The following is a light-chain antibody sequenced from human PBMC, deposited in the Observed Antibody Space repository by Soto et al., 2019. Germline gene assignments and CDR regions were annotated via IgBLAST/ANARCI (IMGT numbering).Light chain of an antibody. CDR1: QSISSY. Sequence: DIQMTQSPSSLSASVGDRVTITCRASQSISSYLNWYQQKPGKAPKLLIYTASTLQSGVPSRFRGSRSGTDFTLTISRLQPEDFATYYCQQSYTTPRTFGQGTKVEIK. V-gene: IGKV1-39*01. J-gene: IGKJ1*01. CDR3: QQSYTTPRT. CDR2: TAS.